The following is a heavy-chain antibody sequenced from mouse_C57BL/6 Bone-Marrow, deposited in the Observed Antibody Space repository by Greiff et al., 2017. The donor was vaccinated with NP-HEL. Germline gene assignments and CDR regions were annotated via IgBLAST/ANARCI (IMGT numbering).Heavy chain of an antibody. J-gene: IGHJ3*01. D-gene: IGHD1-1*01. Sequence: QVQLQQPGAELVKPGASVKMSCKASGYTFTSYWITWVKQRPGQGLEWIGDIYPGSGSTNYNEKFKSKATLTVDTSSSTAYMQLSSLSSEDSAVYYCARWDYYGSTMFAYWGQGTLVTVSA. CDR3: ARWDYYGSTMFAY. V-gene: IGHV1-55*01. CDR2: IYPGSGST. CDR1: GYTFTSYW.